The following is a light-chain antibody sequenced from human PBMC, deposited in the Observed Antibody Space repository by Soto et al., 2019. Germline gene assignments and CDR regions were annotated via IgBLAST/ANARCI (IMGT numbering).Light chain of an antibody. CDR2: SAS. Sequence: DIQMTHSPSSLSASVGDRVTITCRASQGLSNYLAWYQQKPGKVPKLLIYSASTLQSGVPSRFSGSGSATDFTLTISSLQPDDVSTYYCQNYNSGPRTFGQGTKVEIK. V-gene: IGKV1-27*01. J-gene: IGKJ1*01. CDR3: QNYNSGPRT. CDR1: QGLSNY.